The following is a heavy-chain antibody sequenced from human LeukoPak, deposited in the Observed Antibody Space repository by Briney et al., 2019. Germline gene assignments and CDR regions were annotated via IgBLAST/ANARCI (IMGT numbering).Heavy chain of an antibody. Sequence: PSETLSLTCTVSGGSISSYYWSWIRQPPGKGLEWIGEINHSGSTNYNPSLKSRVTISVDTSKNQFSLKLSSVTAADTAVYYCARRRYSGYHDYYYMDVWGKGTTVTISS. V-gene: IGHV4-34*01. CDR3: ARRRYSGYHDYYYMDV. CDR1: GGSISSYY. CDR2: INHSGST. J-gene: IGHJ6*03. D-gene: IGHD5-12*01.